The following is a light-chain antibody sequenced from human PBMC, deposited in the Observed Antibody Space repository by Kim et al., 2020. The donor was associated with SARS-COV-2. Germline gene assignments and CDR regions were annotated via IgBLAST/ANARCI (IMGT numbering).Light chain of an antibody. J-gene: IGLJ1*01. CDR1: NFGSKY. CDR3: QAWDSSTAV. Sequence: SYELTQPLSVSVALGQTARITCGGDNFGSKYACWYQQKPGQSPVLVIYRDSNRPSGIPERFSGSNSGNTATLTISRPQARDEADYYCQAWDSSTAVFGTG. V-gene: IGLV3-9*01. CDR2: RDS.